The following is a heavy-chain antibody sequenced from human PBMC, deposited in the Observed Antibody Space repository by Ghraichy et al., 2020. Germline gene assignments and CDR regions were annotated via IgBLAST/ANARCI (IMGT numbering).Heavy chain of an antibody. CDR2: IDHSGST. V-gene: IGHV4-34*01. CDR1: GGSFSGYY. Sequence: LSLTCAVYGGSFSGYYWSWLRQPPGKGLECIGEIDHSGSTNYNPSLKSRVTISVDTSKKQFSLRLRSVTAADTAVYYCARGMTNYYYYYGMDVWGQGTTVTVSS. CDR3: ARGMTNYYYYYGMDV. J-gene: IGHJ6*02.